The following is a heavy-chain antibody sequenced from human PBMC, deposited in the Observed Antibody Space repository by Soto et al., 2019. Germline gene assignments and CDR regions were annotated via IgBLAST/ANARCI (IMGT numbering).Heavy chain of an antibody. CDR1: GFTFDDYA. J-gene: IGHJ4*02. D-gene: IGHD3-3*01. Sequence: SLRLSCAASGFTFDDYAMHWVRQAPGKGLEWVSGISWNSGSIGYADSVKGRFTISRDNAKNSLYLQMNSLRAEDTALYYCAKGLRFLEWLSYFDYWGQGTLVTVSS. CDR2: ISWNSGSI. V-gene: IGHV3-9*01. CDR3: AKGLRFLEWLSYFDY.